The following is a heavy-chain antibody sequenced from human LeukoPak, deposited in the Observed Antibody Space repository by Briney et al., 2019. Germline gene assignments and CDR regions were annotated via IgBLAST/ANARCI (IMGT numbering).Heavy chain of an antibody. CDR1: GFTFSSYA. J-gene: IGHJ4*02. CDR3: ARDFESYYYGYFDS. V-gene: IGHV3-30-3*01. Sequence: GGSLRLSCAASGFTFSSYAMHWVRQAPGKGLEWVAVISYDGSNKYYADSVKGRFTISRDNSKNTLYLQMNSLRAEDTAVYYCARDFESYYYGYFDSWGQGTLVTVSS. D-gene: IGHD3-10*01. CDR2: ISYDGSNK.